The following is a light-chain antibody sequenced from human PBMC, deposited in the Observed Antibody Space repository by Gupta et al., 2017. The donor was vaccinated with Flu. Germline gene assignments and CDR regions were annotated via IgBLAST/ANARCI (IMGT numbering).Light chain of an antibody. J-gene: IGKJ1*01. CDR3: QQYDTDWT. V-gene: IGKV1-5*03. CDR1: QTINSW. CDR2: KAA. Sequence: DIQMTQSPSTLAASVGDRVTITCRASQTINSWLTWYQQKPGKAPKLLIYKAASLESGVPSRFSGSGSGTECTLTISSLQPDDFVSYYCQQYDTDWTFGQGTKVESK.